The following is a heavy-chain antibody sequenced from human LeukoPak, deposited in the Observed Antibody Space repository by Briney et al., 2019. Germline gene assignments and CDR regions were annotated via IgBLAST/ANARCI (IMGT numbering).Heavy chain of an antibody. CDR3: ARGGVNPVDH. CDR1: GFPFNSIW. CDR2: MNEYSTTI. Sequence: QSGGYLRLYCAASGFPFNSIWMHWVRQAPGKGLVWVSDMNEYSTTIRYADSVKGRFTISRDNAKSILYLQMNNLRAEDTAMYFCARGGVNPVDHWGQGTLVTVPS. V-gene: IGHV3-74*01. D-gene: IGHD1-14*01. J-gene: IGHJ4*02.